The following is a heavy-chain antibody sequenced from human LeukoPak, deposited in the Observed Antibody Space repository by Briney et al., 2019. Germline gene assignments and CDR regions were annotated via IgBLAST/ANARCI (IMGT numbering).Heavy chain of an antibody. D-gene: IGHD6-19*01. J-gene: IGHJ4*02. CDR2: IYYSGST. CDR3: ARGRSGRL. Sequence: SETLSLTCTVSGGSISSSSYYWGWIRQPPGKGLEWIGSIYYSGSTYYNPSLKSRVTISVDTSKNQFSLKLSSVTAADTAVYYCARGRSGRLWGQGTLVTVSS. CDR1: GGSISSSSYY. V-gene: IGHV4-39*01.